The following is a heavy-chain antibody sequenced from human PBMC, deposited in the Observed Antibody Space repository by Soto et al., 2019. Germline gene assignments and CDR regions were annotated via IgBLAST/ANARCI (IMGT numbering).Heavy chain of an antibody. D-gene: IGHD3-10*01. CDR3: TTQVFGPLHGLVDV. Sequence: QVQLQASGPGLVRPSAILSLTCTFSDGSFSSISNHYCSWIRQPPGKRLEWLGYISNSGYTSYHPSLRSRLSISVDPSKTQVSLNLASATSADTAVYYCTTQVFGPLHGLVDVWGPGTTVTVSS. V-gene: IGHV4-4*09. CDR2: ISNSGYT. CDR1: DGSFSSISNHY. J-gene: IGHJ6*02.